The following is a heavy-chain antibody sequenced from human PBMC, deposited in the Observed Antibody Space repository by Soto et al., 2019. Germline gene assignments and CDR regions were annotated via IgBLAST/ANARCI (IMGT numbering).Heavy chain of an antibody. Sequence: RLSCAPSGFTFRSYWMHWVRQAPGKGLVWVSRISDDGSNENYADSVKGRFIISRDNSKNTLYLQMNSLRVEDTAVYYCAREGGDYWGQGTLVTVSS. D-gene: IGHD3-16*01. CDR1: GFTFRSYW. V-gene: IGHV3-74*01. CDR3: AREGGDY. CDR2: ISDDGSNE. J-gene: IGHJ4*02.